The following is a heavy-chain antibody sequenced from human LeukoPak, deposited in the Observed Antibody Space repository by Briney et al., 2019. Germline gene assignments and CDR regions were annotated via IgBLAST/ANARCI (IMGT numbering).Heavy chain of an antibody. CDR1: GGTFSSYA. CDR3: ARYRGYDLMDYYYGMDV. D-gene: IGHD5-12*01. J-gene: IGHJ6*02. V-gene: IGHV1-69*04. CDR2: SIPILGIA. Sequence: SVKVSFKASGGTFSSYAISWVRQAPGQGLELMGRSIPILGIANYAQKFQGRVTITADKSTSTAYMELSSLRSEDTAVYYCARYRGYDLMDYYYGMDVWGQGTTVTVSS.